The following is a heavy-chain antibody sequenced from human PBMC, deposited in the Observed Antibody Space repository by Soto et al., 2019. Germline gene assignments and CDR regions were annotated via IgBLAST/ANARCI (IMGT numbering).Heavy chain of an antibody. CDR1: GGTFSSFA. CDR3: ARADAGSYYCYYFDC. D-gene: IGHD1-26*01. CDR2: IIPIFGTA. Sequence: QVQLVQSGAEMKKPGSSVKVSCKASGGTFSSFAISWVRQAPGQGLEWMGGIIPIFGTATYAQKFQGRVKITADESTTTAYMDLSSLRPEDTAVYYCARADAGSYYCYYFDCWGQGTLVTVSS. J-gene: IGHJ4*02. V-gene: IGHV1-69*01.